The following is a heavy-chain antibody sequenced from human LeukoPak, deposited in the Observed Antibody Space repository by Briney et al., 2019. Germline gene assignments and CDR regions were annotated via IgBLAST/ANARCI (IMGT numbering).Heavy chain of an antibody. CDR1: GGSIRSYY. V-gene: IGHV4-59*01. CDR3: ARGERRGGATAFDC. CDR2: IYYSGST. D-gene: IGHD3-16*01. Sequence: TETLSLTCTVPGGSIRSYYWSWLRQPPGKGLEWIGHIYYSGSTNHNPSLKSRHTMSEDPPKKQFSTKLGSLTDAGTSVYYCARGERRGGATAFDCWGEGSLVSV. J-gene: IGHJ4*02.